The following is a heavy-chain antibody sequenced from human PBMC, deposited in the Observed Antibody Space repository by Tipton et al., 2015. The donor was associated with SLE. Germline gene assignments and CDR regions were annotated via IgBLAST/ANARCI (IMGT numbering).Heavy chain of an antibody. CDR2: ISYDGTNK. V-gene: IGHV3-30*03. Sequence: QLVQSGGGVVQPGRSLRLSCAASGFTFSNYAIHWVRQAPGKGLEWVAVISYDGTNKYYADSVEGRFTISRDNSKNTLFLQMTSLRDEDTAIYYCAAEVGESVFDYWGQGTLVTVSS. CDR3: AAEVGESVFDY. D-gene: IGHD2-2*01. CDR1: GFTFSNYA. J-gene: IGHJ4*02.